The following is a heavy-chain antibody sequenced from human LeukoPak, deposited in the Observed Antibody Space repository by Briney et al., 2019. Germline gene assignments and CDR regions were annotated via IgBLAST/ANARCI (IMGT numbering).Heavy chain of an antibody. D-gene: IGHD1-26*01. CDR2: ISYDGSNK. V-gene: IGHV3-30-3*01. Sequence: GGSLRLSCAASGFTFSSYAMHWVRQAPGKGLEWVAVISYDGSNKYYADSVKGRFTISRDNSKNTLYLQMNSPRAEDTAVYYCARDKVGATRPWYYYYGMDVWGQGTTVTVSS. CDR1: GFTFSSYA. J-gene: IGHJ6*02. CDR3: ARDKVGATRPWYYYYGMDV.